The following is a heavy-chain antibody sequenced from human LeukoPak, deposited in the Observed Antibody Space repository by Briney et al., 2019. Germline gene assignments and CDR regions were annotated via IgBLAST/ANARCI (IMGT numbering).Heavy chain of an antibody. Sequence: ASVKVSCKASGYTFSNYGISWVRQAPGQGLEWMGWISGYNGKTNYAQKLQGRVSMTIDTSTSTGYMELRSLRSDDTAVYYCARVSIWGGYYMDVWGKGTTVTVSS. J-gene: IGHJ6*03. CDR1: GYTFSNYG. CDR3: ARVSIWGGYYMDV. V-gene: IGHV1-18*01. D-gene: IGHD7-27*01. CDR2: ISGYNGKT.